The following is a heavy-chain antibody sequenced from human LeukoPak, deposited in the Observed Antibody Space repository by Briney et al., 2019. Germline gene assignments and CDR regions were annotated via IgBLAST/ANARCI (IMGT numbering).Heavy chain of an antibody. CDR2: ISYDGSKK. Sequence: PGGSLRLSCAASGFTFSSYAMHWVRQAPGKGLEWVAVISYDGSKKYYADSVKGRFTISRDNAKNSLYLQMNSLRAEDTAVYYCARDWGGYCSGGSCYPGYWGQGTLVTVSA. CDR3: ARDWGGYCSGGSCYPGY. CDR1: GFTFSSYA. V-gene: IGHV3-30-3*01. J-gene: IGHJ4*02. D-gene: IGHD2-15*01.